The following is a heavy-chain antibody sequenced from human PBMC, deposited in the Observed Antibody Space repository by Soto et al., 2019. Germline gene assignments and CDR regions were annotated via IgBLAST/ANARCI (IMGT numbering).Heavy chain of an antibody. J-gene: IGHJ4*02. CDR1: GDSVSRNNAG. CDR3: TRDYSSDYFDF. V-gene: IGHV6-1*01. D-gene: IGHD1-26*01. Sequence: QPLSVPFSISGDSVSRNNAGCNLIRRSPSRGLEWLGRTYYRSKWFNDYAVSVKSRITINPDTSKNQLSLQLNSVTPEDTAVYYCTRDYSSDYFDFWGQGTPVTVSS. CDR2: TYYRSKWFN.